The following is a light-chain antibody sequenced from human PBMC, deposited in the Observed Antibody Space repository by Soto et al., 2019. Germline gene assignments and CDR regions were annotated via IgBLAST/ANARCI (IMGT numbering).Light chain of an antibody. CDR2: AAS. CDR1: QSISNY. Sequence: IRLSHSVSSVSASIADRVSISRRASQSISNYLNWYQQKPGKAPKVLIFAASRLQSGVPSRFSGSGSGTDFTLTSSSLQAENFATYYCQQSYTRTFGQGTKVDIK. CDR3: QQSYTRT. J-gene: IGKJ1*01. V-gene: IGKV1-39*01.